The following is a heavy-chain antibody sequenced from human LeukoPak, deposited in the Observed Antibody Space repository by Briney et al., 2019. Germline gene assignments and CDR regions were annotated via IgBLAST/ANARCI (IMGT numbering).Heavy chain of an antibody. D-gene: IGHD5-18*01. CDR1: GGSISSYY. V-gene: IGHV4-4*07. J-gene: IGHJ6*02. CDR2: FYISGST. Sequence: SETLSLTCTVSGGSISSYYWSWIRQPAGKGLEWIGRFYISGSTNYNPSLKSRVTMSVDTSKNQSSLRLSSVTAADTAVYYCARVGTGYYYYYGMDVWGQGTTVTVSS. CDR3: ARVGTGYYYYYGMDV.